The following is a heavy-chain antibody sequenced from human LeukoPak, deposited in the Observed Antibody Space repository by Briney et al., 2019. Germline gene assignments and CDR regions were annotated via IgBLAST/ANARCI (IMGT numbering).Heavy chain of an antibody. CDR3: ARDSIQYGSGVDY. V-gene: IGHV3-30*04. D-gene: IGHD3-10*01. Sequence: PGGSLRLSCAASGFTFSSYAMHWVRQAPGKGLEWVAVISYDGSNKYYADSVKGRFTISRDNSKNTLYLQMNSLRAEDTAVYYCARDSIQYGSGVDYWGQGTLVTVSS. J-gene: IGHJ4*02. CDR2: ISYDGSNK. CDR1: GFTFSSYA.